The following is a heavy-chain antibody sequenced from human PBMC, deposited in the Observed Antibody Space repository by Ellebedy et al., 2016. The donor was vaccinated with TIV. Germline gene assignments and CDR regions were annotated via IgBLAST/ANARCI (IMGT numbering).Heavy chain of an antibody. CDR1: GYTFTGNY. CDR2: INPNSGGT. CDR3: ARVAVAGTLGYYYGMDV. V-gene: IGHV1-2*04. J-gene: IGHJ6*02. Sequence: AASVKVSCKASGYTFTGNYMHWVRQAPGQGLEWMGWINPNSGGTNYAQKFQGWVTMTRDTSISTAYMELSRLRSDDTAVYYCARVAVAGTLGYYYGMDVWGQGTTVTVSS. D-gene: IGHD6-19*01.